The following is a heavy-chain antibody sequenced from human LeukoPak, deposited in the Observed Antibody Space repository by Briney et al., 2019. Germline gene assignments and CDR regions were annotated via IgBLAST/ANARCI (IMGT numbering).Heavy chain of an antibody. CDR3: AKYLIFGVVTRDYYFDY. CDR2: IIPIFGTA. V-gene: IGHV1-69*13. Sequence: GASVKVSCKASGGTFSSYAISWVRQAPGQGLEWMGGIIPIFGTANYAQKFQGRVTITADESTSTAYMELSSLRSEDTAVYYCAKYLIFGVVTRDYYFDYWGQGTLVTVSS. CDR1: GGTFSSYA. D-gene: IGHD3-3*01. J-gene: IGHJ4*02.